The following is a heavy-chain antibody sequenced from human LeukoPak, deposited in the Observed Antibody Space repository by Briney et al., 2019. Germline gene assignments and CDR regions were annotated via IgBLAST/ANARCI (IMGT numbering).Heavy chain of an antibody. V-gene: IGHV3-7*01. CDR2: INQDGRAK. CDR3: AAGDDFDI. CDR1: GLTFSTYW. J-gene: IGHJ3*02. Sequence: GGSLRLSCAASGLTFSTYWMSWARRAPGKGLEWVANINQDGRAKYYGDSVKGRFTISRDNDKNSLYLQMNSLRAEDTAVYYCAAGDDFDIWGQGTMVTVSS. D-gene: IGHD6-13*01.